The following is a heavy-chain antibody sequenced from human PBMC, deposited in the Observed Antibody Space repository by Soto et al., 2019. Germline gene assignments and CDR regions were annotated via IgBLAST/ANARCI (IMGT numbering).Heavy chain of an antibody. V-gene: IGHV1-2*02. D-gene: IGHD2-8*02. Sequence: HEHLVQSGAEVKRPGASLKVSCKASGYSFTGYYIHWVRQAPGQGLEWMGWINPDSGATNYAQNFQGRVTLTSDTSISTASMDLASLTSDDTAVYYCARGAYGTGGYPVPDVDYWGHVTLVIVSS. CDR1: GYSFTGYY. CDR3: ARGAYGTGGYPVPDVDY. CDR2: INPDSGAT. J-gene: IGHJ4*01.